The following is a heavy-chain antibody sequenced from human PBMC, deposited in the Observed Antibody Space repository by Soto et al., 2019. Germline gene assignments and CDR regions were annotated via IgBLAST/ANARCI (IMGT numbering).Heavy chain of an antibody. D-gene: IGHD6-25*01. CDR2: INWNSDKV. Sequence: VVLVESGGGLVQPGRSLRLSCAVSGFNFGNYAMHWVRQAPGKGLEWVAAINWNSDKVAYAGSVVGRFTIFRDSAKNSLHLQMNDLTTEDTAIYYWAKDKGGTPYYIDSWGQGILVTVSS. CDR1: GFNFGNYA. CDR3: AKDKGGTPYYIDS. V-gene: IGHV3-9*01. J-gene: IGHJ4*02.